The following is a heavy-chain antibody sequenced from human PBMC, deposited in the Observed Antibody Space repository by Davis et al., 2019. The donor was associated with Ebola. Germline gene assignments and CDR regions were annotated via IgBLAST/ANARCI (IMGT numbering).Heavy chain of an antibody. D-gene: IGHD2-2*01. V-gene: IGHV1-3*01. J-gene: IGHJ6*02. CDR1: GYTFTSYA. CDR3: ARGLYQLLSYYYYGMDV. Sequence: AASVKVSCKASGYTFTSYAMHWVRQAPGQRLEWMGWINAGNGNTKYSQKFQGRVTITRDTSASTAYMELSSLRSEDTAVYYCARGLYQLLSYYYYGMDVWGQGTTVTVSS. CDR2: INAGNGNT.